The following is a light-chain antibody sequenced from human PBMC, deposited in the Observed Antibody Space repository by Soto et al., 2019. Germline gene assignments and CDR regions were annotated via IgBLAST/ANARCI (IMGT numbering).Light chain of an antibody. CDR1: SSDVGGYNY. CDR3: SSYAGSTLYV. CDR2: EVS. V-gene: IGLV2-8*01. Sequence: QSVLTQPPSASGARLEAVTISCPGTSSDVGGYNYVSWYQQHPGKAPKLMIYEVSKRPSGVPDRFSGSKSGNTASLTVSGLQAEDEADYYCSSYAGSTLYVFGTGTKVTVL. J-gene: IGLJ1*01.